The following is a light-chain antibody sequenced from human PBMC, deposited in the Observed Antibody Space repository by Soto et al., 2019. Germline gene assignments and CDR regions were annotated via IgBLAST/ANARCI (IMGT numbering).Light chain of an antibody. J-gene: IGKJ3*01. CDR2: KAS. CDR1: KSISRW. V-gene: IGKV1-5*03. CDR3: QQSFT. Sequence: DIQMTQSPSTLSASVGDRVTITCRASKSISRWLAWYQQKPGKAPKLLIYKASTLESGFPVMVSGSGSGTEFTLTISSLQADDFASYYCQQSFTFGHGTKVDIK.